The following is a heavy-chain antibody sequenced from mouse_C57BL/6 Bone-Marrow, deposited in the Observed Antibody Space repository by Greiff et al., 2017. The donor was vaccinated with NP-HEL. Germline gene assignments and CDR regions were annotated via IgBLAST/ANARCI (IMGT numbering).Heavy chain of an antibody. CDR2: IFPGSGST. D-gene: IGHD2-5*01. CDR1: GYTFTDYY. CDR3: ARSSNYDYFDY. V-gene: IGHV1-75*01. J-gene: IGHJ2*01. Sequence: QVQLKESGPELVKPGASVKISCTASGYTFTDYYINWVKQRPGPVLEWIGWIFPGSGSTSYHEKFKGKATLTLDKSSSTAYMLLSSLTSEDSAVYFCARSSNYDYFDYWGQGTTLTVSS.